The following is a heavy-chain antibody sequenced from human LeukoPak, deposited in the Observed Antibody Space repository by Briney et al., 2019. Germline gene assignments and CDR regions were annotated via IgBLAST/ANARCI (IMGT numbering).Heavy chain of an antibody. D-gene: IGHD2-8*01. CDR2: ISGSGGST. CDR1: GFTFSSYA. Sequence: GGSLRLSCAASGFTFSSYAMSWVRQAPGKGLEWVSAISGSGGSTYYADSVKGRFTISRDNSKNTLYLQMNSLTAEDTAVYYCAKDSGYCTNGVCYSFDNWGQGTLVTVYS. V-gene: IGHV3-23*01. CDR3: AKDSGYCTNGVCYSFDN. J-gene: IGHJ4*02.